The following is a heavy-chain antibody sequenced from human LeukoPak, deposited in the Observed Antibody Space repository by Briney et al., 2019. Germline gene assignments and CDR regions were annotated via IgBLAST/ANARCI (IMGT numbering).Heavy chain of an antibody. Sequence: PSETLSLTCTVSGDSVSSTGYYWGWIRQPPGTGLEWIGTIYYSGSTYYNPSLKSRVTMSEDTSRNQFSLRLSSVNAADTAVYYCAKAGARYFHSSGLYALDVWGQGTMVTVSS. J-gene: IGHJ3*01. CDR2: IYYSGST. CDR1: GDSVSSTGYY. V-gene: IGHV4-39*01. CDR3: AKAGARYFHSSGLYALDV. D-gene: IGHD3-22*01.